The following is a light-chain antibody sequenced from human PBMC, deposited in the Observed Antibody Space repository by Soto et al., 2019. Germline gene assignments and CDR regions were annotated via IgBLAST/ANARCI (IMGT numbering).Light chain of an antibody. V-gene: IGLV2-8*01. Sequence: QSVLTQPPSASGSPGQSVTISCTGTSSDVGGYNSVSWYQQHPGKAPKLMIYEVSKRPSGVPDRFSGSKSGNTASLTVSGLQAEDEADYYCSSYAGSTYVFGSGTKLTVL. CDR1: SSDVGGYNS. CDR3: SSYAGSTYV. J-gene: IGLJ1*01. CDR2: EVS.